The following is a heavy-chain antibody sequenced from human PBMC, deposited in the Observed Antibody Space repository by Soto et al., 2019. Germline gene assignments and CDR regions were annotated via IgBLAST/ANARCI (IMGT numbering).Heavy chain of an antibody. Sequence: SETLSLTCTVSGGSISSISYYWGWIRQPPGKGLEWIGSIYYSGSTYYNPSLKSRVTISVDTSKNQFSLKLSSVTAADTAVYYCARHRLSSGGSCYLDYWGQGTLVTVSS. D-gene: IGHD2-15*01. J-gene: IGHJ4*02. V-gene: IGHV4-39*01. CDR2: IYYSGST. CDR3: ARHRLSSGGSCYLDY. CDR1: GGSISSISYY.